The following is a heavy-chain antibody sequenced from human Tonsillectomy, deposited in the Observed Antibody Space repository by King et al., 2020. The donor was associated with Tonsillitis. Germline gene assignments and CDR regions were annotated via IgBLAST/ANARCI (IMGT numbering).Heavy chain of an antibody. V-gene: IGHV3-15*01. J-gene: IGHJ4*02. Sequence: VQLVESGGGLVKPGGSLRLSCAASGFTFRNAWMSWVRQAPEQGLEWVGRIRSKTDDGTTDYAAPVKGRFTISRDDSKNTLYLQMNSLKTEDTAVYYCTKEVWFYGSGSYYNDWGQGTLVTVSS. D-gene: IGHD3-10*01. CDR3: TKEVWFYGSGSYYND. CDR1: GFTFRNAW. CDR2: IRSKTDDGTT.